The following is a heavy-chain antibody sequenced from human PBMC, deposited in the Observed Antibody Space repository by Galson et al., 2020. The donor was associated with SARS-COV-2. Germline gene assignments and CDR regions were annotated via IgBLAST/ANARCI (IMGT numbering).Heavy chain of an antibody. CDR2: IYPGDSDT. V-gene: IGHV5-51*01. D-gene: IGHD2-21*01. CDR1: GYSFTSYW. Sequence: GQSLKISCKGSGYSFTSYWIGWVRQMPGKGLEWMGIIYPGDSDTRYSPSFQGQVTISADKSISTAYLQWSSLKASDTAMYYCATTYCGGDCYPYYYYYMDVWGKGPTVTVSS. J-gene: IGHJ6*03. CDR3: ATTYCGGDCYPYYYYYMDV.